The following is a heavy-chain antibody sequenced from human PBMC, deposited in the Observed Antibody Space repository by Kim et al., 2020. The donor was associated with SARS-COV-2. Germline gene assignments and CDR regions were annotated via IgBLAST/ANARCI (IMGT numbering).Heavy chain of an antibody. Sequence: SNTYYADSVKGRFTISRDNSKNTLYLQMNSLRAEDTAVYYWARDVGASMDVWGQGTTVTVSS. D-gene: IGHD1-26*01. CDR3: ARDVGASMDV. V-gene: IGHV3-30*01. CDR2: SNT. J-gene: IGHJ6*02.